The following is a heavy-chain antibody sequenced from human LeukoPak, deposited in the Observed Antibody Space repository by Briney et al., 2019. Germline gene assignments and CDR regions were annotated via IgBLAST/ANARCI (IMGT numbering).Heavy chain of an antibody. CDR3: TTEDCSSTSCRQFDY. CDR2: IKSKTDGGTT. V-gene: IGHV3-15*07. Sequence: GWSLRLSCAASGFTFSNAWMNWVRQAPGKGLEWVGRIKSKTDGGTTDYAAPVKGRFTISRDDSKNTLYLQMNSLKTEDTAVYYCTTEDCSSTSCRQFDYWGQGTLVTVSS. CDR1: GFTFSNAW. D-gene: IGHD2-2*01. J-gene: IGHJ4*02.